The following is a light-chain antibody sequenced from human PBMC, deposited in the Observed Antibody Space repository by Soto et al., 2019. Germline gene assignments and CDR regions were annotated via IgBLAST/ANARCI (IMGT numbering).Light chain of an antibody. CDR2: DAS. V-gene: IGKV1-5*01. CDR3: QQYNSYSPSWT. CDR1: QNISDW. Sequence: DIQTTQSPSTLSASEGDRVSITCRASQNISDWLAWYQQKPGQAPKLLIYDASRLERGVPSRFSGSGSGTEFTLTISSLQPDDFATYYCQQYNSYSPSWTFGQGTTVEIK. J-gene: IGKJ1*01.